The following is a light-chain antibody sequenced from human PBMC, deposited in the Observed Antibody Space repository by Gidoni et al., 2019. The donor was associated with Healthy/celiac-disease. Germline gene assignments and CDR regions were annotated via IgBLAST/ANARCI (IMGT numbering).Light chain of an antibody. CDR1: QSISSW. CDR2: KAS. CDR3: QQCYSIRYT. Sequence: DIEVTESPSTLSASVGDRVTITCRASQSISSWLAWYQQKPGKAPKLLIYKASSLESGVPSRFSGSGSGTDFTLTISSLQPDDFATYYCQQCYSIRYTFGQGTKLEIK. J-gene: IGKJ2*01. V-gene: IGKV1-5*03.